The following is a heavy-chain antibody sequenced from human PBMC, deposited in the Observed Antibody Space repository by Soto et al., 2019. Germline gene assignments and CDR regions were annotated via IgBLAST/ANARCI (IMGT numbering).Heavy chain of an antibody. Sequence: QVQLVQSGAEVRKPGSSVKVSCKISGGTFTNYVISWLRQAPGQGLEWMGGLIPIFGAANLAQKFQGRVTITADESTSTVNMELSRPTSEDTGVYYCARGRSSPNFDPWGQGTLVTVSS. CDR1: GGTFTNYV. CDR2: LIPIFGAA. J-gene: IGHJ5*02. V-gene: IGHV1-69*01. D-gene: IGHD6-6*01. CDR3: ARGRSSPNFDP.